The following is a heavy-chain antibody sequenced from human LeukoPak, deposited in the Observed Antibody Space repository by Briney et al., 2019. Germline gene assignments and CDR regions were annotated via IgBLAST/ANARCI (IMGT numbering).Heavy chain of an antibody. Sequence: GGSLRLSCAASGFTFSSYAMSWVRQAPGKGLEWVSAISGSGGSTYYADSVKGRFTISRDNSKNTLYLQMNSLRAEDTAVYYCARSGYDYDAFDIWGQGTMVTVSS. D-gene: IGHD5-12*01. J-gene: IGHJ3*02. V-gene: IGHV3-23*01. CDR1: GFTFSSYA. CDR3: ARSGYDYDAFDI. CDR2: ISGSGGST.